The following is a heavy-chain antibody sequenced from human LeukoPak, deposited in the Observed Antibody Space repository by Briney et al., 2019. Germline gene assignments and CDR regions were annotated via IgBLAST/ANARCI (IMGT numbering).Heavy chain of an antibody. CDR2: IYYSGST. V-gene: IGHV4-30-4*01. Sequence: SETLSLTCTVSGGSISSGDYSWSWIRQPPGKGLEWIGYIYYSGSTYYNPSLKSRVTISVDTSKNQFSLKLSSVTAADTAVYYCARGRPAAINYFDYWGQGTLATVSS. J-gene: IGHJ4*02. CDR1: GGSISSGDYS. CDR3: ARGRPAAINYFDY. D-gene: IGHD2-2*02.